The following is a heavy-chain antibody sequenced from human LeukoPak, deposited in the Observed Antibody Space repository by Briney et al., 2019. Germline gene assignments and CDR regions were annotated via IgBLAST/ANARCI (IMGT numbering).Heavy chain of an antibody. CDR3: ARSRGGGYNYYMDV. CDR1: GASINSYF. V-gene: IGHV4-59*01. CDR2: IYYTGTT. J-gene: IGHJ6*03. Sequence: PSESLSLTCSVDGASINSYFWNWDRPAPGEGLEWVGYIYYTGTTDYNPALKSRVTMSVDMSKNQYSLNLRSVTAADTAVYYCARSRGGGYNYYMDVWGKGTTVTVSS. D-gene: IGHD3-16*01.